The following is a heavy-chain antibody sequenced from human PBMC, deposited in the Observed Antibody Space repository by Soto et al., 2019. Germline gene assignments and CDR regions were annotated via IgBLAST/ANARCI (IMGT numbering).Heavy chain of an antibody. Sequence: PSETLSLTCTVSGGSISSYYWSWIRQPPGKGLEWIGYIYYSGSTNYNPSLKSRVTISVDTSKNQFSLKLSSVTAADTAVYYCVRFGVGARGRAFDIWGQGTMVT. CDR3: VRFGVGARGRAFDI. CDR1: GGSISSYY. V-gene: IGHV4-59*01. D-gene: IGHD3-3*01. CDR2: IYYSGST. J-gene: IGHJ3*02.